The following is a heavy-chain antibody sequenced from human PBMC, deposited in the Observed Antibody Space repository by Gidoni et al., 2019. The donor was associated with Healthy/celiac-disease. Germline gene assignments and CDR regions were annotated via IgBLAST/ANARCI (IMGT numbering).Heavy chain of an antibody. D-gene: IGHD4-4*01. V-gene: IGHV3-73*01. CDR3: TRPATVNTLDY. J-gene: IGHJ4*02. Sequence: FTISRDDSKNTAYLQMNSLKTEDTAVYYCTRPATVNTLDYWGQGTLVTVSS.